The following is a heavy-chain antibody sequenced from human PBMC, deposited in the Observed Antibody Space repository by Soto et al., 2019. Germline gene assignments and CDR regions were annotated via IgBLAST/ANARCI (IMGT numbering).Heavy chain of an antibody. CDR3: ARDSSSSYAFDI. V-gene: IGHV4-31*03. D-gene: IGHD6-13*01. J-gene: IGHJ3*02. CDR2: IYYSGST. Sequence: KPSETLSLTCTVSGGSISSGGYYWSWIRQHPGKGLEWIGYIYYSGSTYYNPSLKSRVTISVDTSKNQFSLKLSSVTAADTAVYYCARDSSSSYAFDIWGQGTMVTVSS. CDR1: GGSISSGGYY.